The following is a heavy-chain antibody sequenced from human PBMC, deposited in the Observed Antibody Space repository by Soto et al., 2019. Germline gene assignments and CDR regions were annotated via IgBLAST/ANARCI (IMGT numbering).Heavy chain of an antibody. CDR1: GFTFDDYA. CDR3: AKATGIVGATGAFDI. J-gene: IGHJ3*02. CDR2: ISWNSGSI. D-gene: IGHD1-26*01. V-gene: IGHV3-9*01. Sequence: GGSLRLSCAASGFTFDDYAMHWVRQAPGKGLEWVSGISWNSGSIGYADSGKGRFTISRDNAKNSLYLQMNSLRAEDTALYYCAKATGIVGATGAFDIWGQGTMVTVSS.